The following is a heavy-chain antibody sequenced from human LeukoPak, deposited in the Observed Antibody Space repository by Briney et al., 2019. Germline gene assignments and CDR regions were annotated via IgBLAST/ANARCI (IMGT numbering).Heavy chain of an antibody. J-gene: IGHJ6*02. CDR3: ARDRSATGYYYYGMDV. Sequence: SLRLSCAASGFTFSSYAMHWVRQAPGKGLEWVAVISYDGSNKYYADSVKGRFTISRDNSKNTLYLQMNSLRAEDTAVYYCARDRSATGYYYYGMDVWGQGTTVTVSS. V-gene: IGHV3-30-3*01. CDR1: GFTFSSYA. D-gene: IGHD5-12*01. CDR2: ISYDGSNK.